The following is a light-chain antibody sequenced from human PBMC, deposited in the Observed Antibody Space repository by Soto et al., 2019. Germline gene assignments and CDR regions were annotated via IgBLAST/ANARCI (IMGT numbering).Light chain of an antibody. CDR2: DNN. Sequence: QSVLTQPPSVSAAPGQRVTISCSGSSSNIGNNYVSWYQQLPVTAPKLLIYDNNKRPSGIPDRFSASKPGTSATLGITGLQSGDEADYYCGAWDSSLRAVVFGGGTKLTVL. CDR1: SSNIGNNY. V-gene: IGLV1-51*01. J-gene: IGLJ3*02. CDR3: GAWDSSLRAVV.